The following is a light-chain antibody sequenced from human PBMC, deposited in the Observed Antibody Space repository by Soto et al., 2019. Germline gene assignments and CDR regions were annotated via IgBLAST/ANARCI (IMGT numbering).Light chain of an antibody. Sequence: DFVMTQSLDSLAVSLGERATINCKSSQSVLSTSNNKNYLAWFQQKPGQPPKLVIYWASVRASGVPDRFSGSGSGTDFTLTISSLQAEDVAVYYCQQYHSDPITFGQGTRLGL. CDR1: QSVLSTSNNKNY. V-gene: IGKV4-1*01. CDR3: QQYHSDPIT. CDR2: WAS. J-gene: IGKJ5*01.